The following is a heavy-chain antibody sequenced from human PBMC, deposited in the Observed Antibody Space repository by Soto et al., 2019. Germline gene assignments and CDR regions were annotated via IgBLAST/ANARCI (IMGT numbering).Heavy chain of an antibody. V-gene: IGHV3-30*18. J-gene: IGHJ4*02. CDR3: AKAGGGFGDFVHH. CDR1: GFTFSSYG. D-gene: IGHD3-10*01. Sequence: GGSLRLSCAASGFTFSSYGMHWVRQAPGKGLEWVTGILYDGSDKYYADSVKGRFTISRENSKDTLYLQMNSLRTEDSAVYYCAKAGGGFGDFVHHWGQGTPVTVSS. CDR2: ILYDGSDK.